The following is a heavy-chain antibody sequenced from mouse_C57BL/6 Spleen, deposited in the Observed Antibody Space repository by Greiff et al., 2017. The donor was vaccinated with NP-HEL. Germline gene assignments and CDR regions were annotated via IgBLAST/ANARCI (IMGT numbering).Heavy chain of an antibody. V-gene: IGHV1-4*01. CDR3: VRGKGDNYYWFAY. Sequence: QVQLQQSGAELARPGASVKMSCKASGYTFTRYTMHWVKQRPGQGLEWIGYINPSSGNTEYNQKVKDKATLTADKSSSTAYMQLISLTSEDSAVYFCVRGKGDNYYWFAYWGQGTLVTVSA. D-gene: IGHD2-12*01. J-gene: IGHJ3*01. CDR1: GYTFTRYT. CDR2: INPSSGNT.